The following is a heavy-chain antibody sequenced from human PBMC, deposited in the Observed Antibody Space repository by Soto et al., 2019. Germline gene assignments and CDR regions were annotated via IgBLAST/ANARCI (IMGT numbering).Heavy chain of an antibody. CDR1: GFTFNTYG. Sequence: PGGSLRLSCAASGFTFNTYGMHWVRQAPGKGLEWVAFISYDGSNEYYADSVKGRFTISRDNSKNTVFLQMNSLRGEDTAVYYCAKSLAVAAGWFDPWGQGALVTVS. V-gene: IGHV3-30*18. CDR3: AKSLAVAAGWFDP. CDR2: ISYDGSNE. J-gene: IGHJ5*02. D-gene: IGHD6-19*01.